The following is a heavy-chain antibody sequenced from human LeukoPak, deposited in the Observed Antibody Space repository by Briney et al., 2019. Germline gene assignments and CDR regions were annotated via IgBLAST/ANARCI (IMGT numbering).Heavy chain of an antibody. V-gene: IGHV3-7*01. CDR3: ARASLLWFGECHFDY. J-gene: IGHJ4*02. CDR1: GFTFSSYW. D-gene: IGHD3-10*01. Sequence: GGSLRLSCAASGFTFSSYWMSWVRQAPGKGLEWVANINQDGSEKYYVDSVKGRFTISRDNAKNSLYLQMNSLRAEDTAVYYCARASLLWFGECHFDYWGQGTLVTVSS. CDR2: INQDGSEK.